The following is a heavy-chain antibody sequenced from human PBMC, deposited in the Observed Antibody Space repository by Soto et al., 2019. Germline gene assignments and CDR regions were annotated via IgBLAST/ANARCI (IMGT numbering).Heavy chain of an antibody. CDR3: AKALQSDGDYDYYCYGMDV. V-gene: IGHV3-30*18. CDR2: ISYDGTNK. Sequence: QVQLVDSGGGEVQPGRSLTISCAASGFTFSTYGMHWVRQTPGKGLEWVAVISYDGTNKFYSDSVKGRFTISRDNFKNTLTLQMNSLRADDTAVYSCAKALQSDGDYDYYCYGMDVWGLGTRVTVSS. D-gene: IGHD4-17*01. CDR1: GFTFSTYG. J-gene: IGHJ6*02.